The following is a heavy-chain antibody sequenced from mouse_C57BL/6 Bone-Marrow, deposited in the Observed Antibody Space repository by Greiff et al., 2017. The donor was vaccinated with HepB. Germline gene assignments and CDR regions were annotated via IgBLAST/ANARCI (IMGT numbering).Heavy chain of an antibody. CDR1: GYSITSGYD. CDR3: ARAQATPYFDY. CDR2: ISYSGST. D-gene: IGHD3-2*02. J-gene: IGHJ2*01. V-gene: IGHV3-1*01. Sequence: EVKLQESGPGMVKPSQSLSLTCTVTGYSITSGYDWHWIRHFPGNKLEWMGYISYSGSTNYNPSLKSRISITHDTSKNHFFLKLNSVTTEDTATYYCARAQATPYFDYWGQGTTLTVSS.